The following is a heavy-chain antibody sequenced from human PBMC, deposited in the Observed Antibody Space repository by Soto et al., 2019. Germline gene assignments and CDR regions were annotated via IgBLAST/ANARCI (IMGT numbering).Heavy chain of an antibody. CDR1: GYTFTNHG. CDR2: ISASNGDT. CDR3: PSMFRRSKINYYYYMDR. Sequence: QVELVQSGVEVKKPGASVKVSCKASGYTFTNHGLSWVRQAPGQGLEWMGWISASNGDTNYAQKFLGRVTVTTDTSTRTGYRKLRSLTSEDTAVYYCPSMFRRSKINYYYYMDRWGRGTTVIVS. D-gene: IGHD3-10*01. V-gene: IGHV1-18*04. J-gene: IGHJ6*03.